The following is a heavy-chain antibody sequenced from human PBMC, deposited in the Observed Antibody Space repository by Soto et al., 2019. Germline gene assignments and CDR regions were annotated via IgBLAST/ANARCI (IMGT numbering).Heavy chain of an antibody. CDR2: INTANGDT. Sequence: QVQLVQSGAEVKNPGASLKVSCRASGYTLTTCAIHWVRQAPGQSLEWMGWINTANGDTRYAQKFQGRVTLTRDTSASTAYMRLTQLRSDDTAMYFCVRDHGTTGSYIYDYWRQGPRVTVSP. V-gene: IGHV1-3*04. D-gene: IGHD1-1*01. CDR1: GYTLTTCA. J-gene: IGHJ4*02. CDR3: VRDHGTTGSYIYDY.